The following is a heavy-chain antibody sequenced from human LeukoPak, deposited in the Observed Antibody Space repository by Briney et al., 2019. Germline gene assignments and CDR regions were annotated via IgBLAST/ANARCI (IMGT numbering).Heavy chain of an antibody. CDR1: GGSISSSSYY. Sequence: WETLSLTCAVSGGSISSSSYYWGWIRQPPGKGLEWIGSIYYSGSTYYNPSLKSRVTISVDTSKNQFSLKLSSVTAADTAVYYCASIYYYVSSGYPDYWGQGTLVTVSS. D-gene: IGHD3-22*01. CDR2: IYYSGST. CDR3: ASIYYYVSSGYPDY. J-gene: IGHJ4*02. V-gene: IGHV4-39*07.